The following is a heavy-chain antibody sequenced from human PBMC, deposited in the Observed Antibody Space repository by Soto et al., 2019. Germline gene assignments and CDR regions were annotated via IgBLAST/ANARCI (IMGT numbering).Heavy chain of an antibody. V-gene: IGHV1-2*02. J-gene: IGHJ4*02. CDR2: INPNSGGT. CDR3: ARDYSSSWYYFDY. Sequence: ASVKVSCKASGYTFTGYYMHWVRQAPGQGLEWMGWINPNSGGTNYAQKFQGRVTMTRDTSISTAYMELSRLRSDDTAVYYCARDYSSSWYYFDYWGQGTLVTAPQ. D-gene: IGHD6-13*01. CDR1: GYTFTGYY.